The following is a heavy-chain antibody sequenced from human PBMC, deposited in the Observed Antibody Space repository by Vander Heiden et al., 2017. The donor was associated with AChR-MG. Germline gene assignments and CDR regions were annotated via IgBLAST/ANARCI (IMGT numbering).Heavy chain of an antibody. CDR2: FNPLFGTS. CDR1: GGHFKTSA. Sequence: QVQLVQSGAEIKKPGSSVKFSCEASGGHFKTSALSWVRQAPGQGLEWMGGFNPLFGTSNYAQKFQGRVTITTDESTTRTYMELRGLTSDDTAIYYCTRAQQVATVSSYWFFDLWGRGTLVTVS. V-gene: IGHV1-69*01. D-gene: IGHD5-12*01. J-gene: IGHJ2*01. CDR3: TRAQQVATVSSYWFFDL.